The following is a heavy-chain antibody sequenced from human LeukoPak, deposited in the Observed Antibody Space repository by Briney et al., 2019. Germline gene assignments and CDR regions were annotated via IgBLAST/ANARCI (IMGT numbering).Heavy chain of an antibody. CDR2: INPNSGGT. CDR3: AMRFLYGSGSYLSLDP. CDR1: GYTFAGYY. J-gene: IGHJ5*02. Sequence: ASVKVSCKASGYTFAGYYVHWVRQAPGQGLEWMGWINPNSGGTNYAQKFQGRVTMTRDTSISTAYMELSRLRSDDTAVYYCAMRFLYGSGSYLSLDPWGQGTLVTVSS. D-gene: IGHD3-10*01. V-gene: IGHV1-2*02.